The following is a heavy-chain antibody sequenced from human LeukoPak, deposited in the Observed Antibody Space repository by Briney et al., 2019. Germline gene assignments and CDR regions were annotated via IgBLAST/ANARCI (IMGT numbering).Heavy chain of an antibody. D-gene: IGHD1-1*01. CDR2: IIPIFGTA. J-gene: IGHJ4*02. Sequence: ASVKVFCKASEGTFITYTINWVRQAPGQGLEWMGGIIPIFGTANYAQKFQGRITITTDDSTSTAYMELSSLRSEDTAVYYCATYMLRDNWNVHTFDSWGQGTLVTVSS. V-gene: IGHV1-69*05. CDR3: ATYMLRDNWNVHTFDS. CDR1: EGTFITYT.